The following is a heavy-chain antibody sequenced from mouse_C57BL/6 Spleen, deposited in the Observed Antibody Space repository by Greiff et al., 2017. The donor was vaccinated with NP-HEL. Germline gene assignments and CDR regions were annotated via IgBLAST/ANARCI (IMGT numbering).Heavy chain of an antibody. J-gene: IGHJ2*01. D-gene: IGHD2-4*01. Sequence: VQLQQPGAELVKPGASVKMSCKASGYTFTSYWITWVKQRPGQGLEWIGDIYPGSGSPNYNEKFKSKATLTVDTSSSTAYMQLSSLTSEDSAVYYCARRYDYDEDYFDYWGQGTTLTVSS. CDR3: ARRYDYDEDYFDY. CDR1: GYTFTSYW. CDR2: IYPGSGSP. V-gene: IGHV1-55*01.